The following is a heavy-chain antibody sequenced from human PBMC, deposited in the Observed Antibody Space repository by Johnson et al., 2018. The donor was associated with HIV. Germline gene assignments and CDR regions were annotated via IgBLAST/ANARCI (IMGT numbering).Heavy chain of an antibody. CDR2: TNSAGSST. D-gene: IGHD4-23*01. Sequence: EQLVESGGGLVQPGGSLRLSCAASGLIFSRSWMHWVRQAPGKGLVWVSRTNSAGSSTTYADSVKGRFTISRDKAKDTLHLQMNSLRAEDTAVYYCARGRYGRMTTVAAAAFDIWGQGTMVTVSS. CDR1: GLIFSRSW. V-gene: IGHV3-74*01. J-gene: IGHJ3*02. CDR3: ARGRYGRMTTVAAAAFDI.